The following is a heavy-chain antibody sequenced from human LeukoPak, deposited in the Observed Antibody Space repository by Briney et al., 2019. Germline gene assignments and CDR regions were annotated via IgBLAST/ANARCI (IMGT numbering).Heavy chain of an antibody. CDR3: VRLLAYNSGGEAFDH. CDR1: GFTFSSYI. D-gene: IGHD1-20*01. CDR2: ISSSSNHI. V-gene: IGHV3-21*04. J-gene: IGHJ4*02. Sequence: GGSLRLSCAASGFTFSSYIMNWVRQAPGKGLEWVSSISSSSNHIYYADSMKGRFTISRDNAKNSLFLQMNTLRAEDTAVYYCVRLLAYNSGGEAFDHWGQGTLVTVSS.